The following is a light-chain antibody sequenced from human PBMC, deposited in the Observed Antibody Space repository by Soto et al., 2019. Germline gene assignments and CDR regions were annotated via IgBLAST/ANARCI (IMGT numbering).Light chain of an antibody. CDR1: QGIISY. CDR2: AAS. Sequence: IPLTQSPSSLSASVGDRVTITCRASQGIISYLAWYQQKPWKAPKLLLYAASTLQTGVPSRFGGSGSGTDFTFTTSSLQPEDFATDFFQQVYRYPCTFGQGARLEIK. V-gene: IGKV1-9*01. J-gene: IGKJ5*01. CDR3: QQVYRYPCT.